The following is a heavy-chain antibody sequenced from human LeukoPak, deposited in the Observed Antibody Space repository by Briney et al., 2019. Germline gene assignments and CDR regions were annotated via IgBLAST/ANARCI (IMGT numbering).Heavy chain of an antibody. CDR1: GYTFTTHD. CDR3: VRTPPNWGFDY. CDR2: MSPNSGDT. D-gene: IGHD7-27*01. J-gene: IGHJ4*02. V-gene: IGHV1-8*01. Sequence: ASVKVSCRASGYTFTTHDINWVRQATGQGLEWMGWMSPNSGDTGYAQKFQGRVTMTSDSSISTAFMELSSLRSEDTAIYYCVRTPPNWGFDYWGQGTLVTVSS.